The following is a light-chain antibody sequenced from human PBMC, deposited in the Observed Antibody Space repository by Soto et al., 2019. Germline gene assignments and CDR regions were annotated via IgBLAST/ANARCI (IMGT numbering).Light chain of an antibody. CDR3: QQYNNWPPGRT. Sequence: EIVMTQSPATLSVSPGERATLSCRASQSVSSNLAWYQQTPGQAPRLLIYGASTRATGIPARFSGSGSGTEFTLTISSLQSEDFAVYYCQQYNNWPPGRTFGPGTKVDIK. J-gene: IGKJ3*01. CDR2: GAS. V-gene: IGKV3-15*01. CDR1: QSVSSN.